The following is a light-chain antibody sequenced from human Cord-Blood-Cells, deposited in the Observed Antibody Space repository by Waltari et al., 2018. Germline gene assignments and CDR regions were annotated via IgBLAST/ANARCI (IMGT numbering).Light chain of an antibody. Sequence: QTVLTHDPSLTVSPGGQVTPTSASSTAAVPSGYYPHWFQQKPGQAPRALIYSTSNKHSWTPARFSGSLLGGKAALTLSGVQPEDEAEYYCLLYYGGAQLVFGGGTKLTVL. V-gene: IGLV7-43*01. CDR3: LLYYGGAQLV. CDR2: STS. J-gene: IGLJ3*02. CDR1: TAAVPSGYY.